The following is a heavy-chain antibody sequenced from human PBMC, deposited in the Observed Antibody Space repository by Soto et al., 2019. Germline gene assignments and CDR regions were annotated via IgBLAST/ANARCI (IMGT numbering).Heavy chain of an antibody. V-gene: IGHV3-23*01. D-gene: IGHD6-19*01. J-gene: IGHJ4*02. CDR3: AKDGNWLDVYFDV. CDR2: SSASGRSR. Sequence: GSLRLSCVASGIEFSNYAMSWVRQAPGKGLEWVSISSASGRSRYHADSVRGRFTISRDNSKNTLYLHMTNLRAEDTAVYYCAKDGNWLDVYFDVWGQGTPVTVSS. CDR1: GIEFSNYA.